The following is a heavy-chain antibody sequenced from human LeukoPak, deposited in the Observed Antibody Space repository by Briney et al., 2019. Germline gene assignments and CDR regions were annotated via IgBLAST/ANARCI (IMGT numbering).Heavy chain of an antibody. Sequence: GGFLRLSCAASGFTFSSYGMHWVRQAPGKGLEWVAFIRYDGSNKYYADSVKGRFTISRDNSKNTLYLQMNSLRAEDTAVYYCAKDVPDFWSGYLDYWGQGTLVTVSS. CDR2: IRYDGSNK. D-gene: IGHD3-3*01. V-gene: IGHV3-30*02. CDR3: AKDVPDFWSGYLDY. J-gene: IGHJ4*02. CDR1: GFTFSSYG.